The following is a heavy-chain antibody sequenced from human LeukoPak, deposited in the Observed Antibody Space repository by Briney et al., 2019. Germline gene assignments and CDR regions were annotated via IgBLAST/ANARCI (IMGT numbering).Heavy chain of an antibody. CDR3: AISGYYYTEYFQH. V-gene: IGHV4-30-2*01. Sequence: NPSETLSLTCTVSGGSISSYSWSWIRQPPGKGLEWIGYIYHSGSTYYNPSLKSRVTISVDRSKNQFSLKLSSVTAADTAVYYCAISGYYYTEYFQHWGQGTLVTVSS. J-gene: IGHJ1*01. CDR1: GGSISSYS. CDR2: IYHSGST. D-gene: IGHD3-22*01.